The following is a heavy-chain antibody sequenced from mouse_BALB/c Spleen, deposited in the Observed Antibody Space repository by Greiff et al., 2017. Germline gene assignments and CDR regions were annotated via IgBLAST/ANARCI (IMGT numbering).Heavy chain of an antibody. CDR2: IYWDDDK. CDR3: ARRVRDYCGSSYYAMDY. D-gene: IGHD1-1*01. CDR1: GFSLSTSGMG. Sequence: QVTLKVSGPGILQPSQTLSLTCSFSGFSLSTSGMGVSWIRQPSGKGLEWLAHIYWDDDKRYNPSLKSRLTISKDTSSNQVFLKITSVDTADTATYYCARRVRDYCGSSYYAMDYWGQGTSVTVSS. V-gene: IGHV8-12*01. J-gene: IGHJ4*01.